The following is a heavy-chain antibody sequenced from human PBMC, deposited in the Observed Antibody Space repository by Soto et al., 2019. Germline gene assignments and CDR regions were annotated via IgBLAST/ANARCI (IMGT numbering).Heavy chain of an antibody. CDR1: GYTFIGYY. Sequence: SCKASGYTFIGYYMSWVRQPPGKRLEWVSVIYSGGSTYYADSVKGRFTISRDNSKNTLYLQMNSLRAEATAVYYCARDPDYCDYDGEVDYWGQGTLVTVSS. CDR3: ARDPDYCDYDGEVDY. CDR2: IYSGGST. V-gene: IGHV3-53*01. J-gene: IGHJ4*02. D-gene: IGHD4-17*01.